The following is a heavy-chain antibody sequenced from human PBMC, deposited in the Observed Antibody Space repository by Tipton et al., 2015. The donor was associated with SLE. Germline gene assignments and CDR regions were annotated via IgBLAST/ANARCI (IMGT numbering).Heavy chain of an antibody. Sequence: TLSLTCSVYGGSISRGTSYWSWIRQPAGKGLEWIGRINTRGSTKCTPSLASRVTLSLDTSTNQFSLKLMYVTAADMAVYSCARAAPIFGGVNLGYYMDVWGKGTTVTISS. D-gene: IGHD3-3*01. CDR1: GGSISRGTSY. J-gene: IGHJ6*03. CDR2: INTRGST. V-gene: IGHV4-61*02. CDR3: ARAAPIFGGVNLGYYMDV.